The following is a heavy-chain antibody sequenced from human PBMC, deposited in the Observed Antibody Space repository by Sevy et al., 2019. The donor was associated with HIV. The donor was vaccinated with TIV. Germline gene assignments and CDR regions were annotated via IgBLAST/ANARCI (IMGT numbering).Heavy chain of an antibody. D-gene: IGHD3-22*01. Sequence: GGSLRLSCSASGFTFSSYAMHWVRQAPGKGLEYVSAISSNGGSTYYADSVKGRFTISRDNSKNTLYLQMSSLRAEDTAVYYCVKDCYYDSSGYYYESPYFDYWGQGTLVTVSS. CDR2: ISSNGGST. V-gene: IGHV3-64D*06. CDR1: GFTFSSYA. CDR3: VKDCYYDSSGYYYESPYFDY. J-gene: IGHJ4*02.